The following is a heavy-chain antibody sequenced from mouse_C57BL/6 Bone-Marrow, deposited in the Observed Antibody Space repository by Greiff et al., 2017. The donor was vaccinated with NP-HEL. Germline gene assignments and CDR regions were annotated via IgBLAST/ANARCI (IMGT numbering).Heavy chain of an antibody. Sequence: EVKLVESGGGLVKPGGSLKLSCAASGFTFSSYAMSWVRQTPEKRLEWVATISDGGSYTYYPDNVKGRFTISRENAKNNLYLQMSHLKSEDTAMYYCARDRGNYDYAMDYWGQGTSVTVSS. V-gene: IGHV5-4*01. J-gene: IGHJ4*01. D-gene: IGHD2-1*01. CDR1: GFTFSSYA. CDR2: ISDGGSYT. CDR3: ARDRGNYDYAMDY.